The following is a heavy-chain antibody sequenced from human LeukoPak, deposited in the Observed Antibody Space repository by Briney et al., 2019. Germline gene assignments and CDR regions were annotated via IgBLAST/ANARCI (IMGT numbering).Heavy chain of an antibody. V-gene: IGHV3-7*02. D-gene: IGHD3-3*01. Sequence: GGSLRLSCAASGFTFSRYWMTWVRQAPGKGLEWVANIKQDGSEKYYVDSVKGRFTISRDNAKNTLYLQVNSLRAEDTAVYYCASASDFGVGYGMDVWGQGTTVTVSS. J-gene: IGHJ6*02. CDR3: ASASDFGVGYGMDV. CDR1: GFTFSRYW. CDR2: IKQDGSEK.